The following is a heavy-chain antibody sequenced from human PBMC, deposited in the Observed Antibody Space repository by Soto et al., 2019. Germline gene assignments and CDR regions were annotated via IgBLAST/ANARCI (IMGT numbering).Heavy chain of an antibody. CDR2: ISSNGGST. V-gene: IGHV3-64*01. CDR1: GFTFSSYA. CDR3: ARKGLRQIAFDI. Sequence: EVQLVESGGGLVQPGGSLRLSCAASGFTFSSYAMHWVRQAPGKGLEYVSAISSNGGSTYYANSVKGRFTISRDNSQHTLVLPMGSLRNEDLAVYSCARKGLRQIAFDIRGQGTMVTVSS. D-gene: IGHD4-17*01. J-gene: IGHJ3*02.